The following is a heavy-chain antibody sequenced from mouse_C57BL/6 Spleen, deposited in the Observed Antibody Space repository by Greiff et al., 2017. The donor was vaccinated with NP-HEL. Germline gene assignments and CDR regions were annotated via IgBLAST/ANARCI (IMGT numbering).Heavy chain of an antibody. Sequence: EVQLQQSGAELVKPGASVKLSCTASGFNIKDYYMHWVKQRTEQGLEWIGRIDPEDGETKYAPKFQGKATITAETSSNTAYLQLSSLTSEDTAVYYWAPITTVVATFDYWGQGTTLTVSS. J-gene: IGHJ2*01. D-gene: IGHD1-1*01. CDR3: APITTVVATFDY. CDR2: IDPEDGET. CDR1: GFNIKDYY. V-gene: IGHV14-2*01.